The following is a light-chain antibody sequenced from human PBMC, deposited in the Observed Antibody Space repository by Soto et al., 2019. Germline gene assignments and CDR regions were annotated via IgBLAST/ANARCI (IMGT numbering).Light chain of an antibody. Sequence: EIVLTQSPGTLSLSPGERATLSCRASQSVSSSYLAWYQQKPGQAPRLLIYGASSRATGIPDRFSGSGSGTDFTLSISSVQPEAFAVYYCQQFGSSPLFTFGPGTKVDVK. CDR2: GAS. V-gene: IGKV3-20*01. CDR1: QSVSSSY. J-gene: IGKJ3*01. CDR3: QQFGSSPLFT.